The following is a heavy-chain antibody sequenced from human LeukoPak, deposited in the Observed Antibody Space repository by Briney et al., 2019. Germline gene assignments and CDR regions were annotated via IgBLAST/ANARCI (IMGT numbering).Heavy chain of an antibody. CDR1: GFTFWSYD. D-gene: IGHD1-26*01. J-gene: IGHJ4*02. Sequence: GGSLRLSCAASGFTFWSYDMSWVRQAPGKGLEWVSAISASGGTTSYADSVKGRFTISRDNSKNMLYLQMNSLRAEDTAVYYCARDLGSYSYFDYWGQGTLVTVSS. CDR2: ISASGGTT. CDR3: ARDLGSYSYFDY. V-gene: IGHV3-23*01.